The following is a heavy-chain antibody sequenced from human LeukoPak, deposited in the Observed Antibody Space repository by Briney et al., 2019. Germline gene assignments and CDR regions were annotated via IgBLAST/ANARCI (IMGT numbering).Heavy chain of an antibody. D-gene: IGHD2-15*01. V-gene: IGHV3-30*04. J-gene: IGHJ5*02. CDR3: ARDAVVAVADPWFDP. CDR1: GFSFNNYA. CDR2: ISYDGNNQ. Sequence: GGSLRLSCAASGFSFNNYAMHWVRQAPGKGLEWVALISYDGNNQYYADSVRGRFTLSRDNSKNTLYLQIHSLRDEDTAVYYCARDAVVAVADPWFDPWGQGTLVIVSS.